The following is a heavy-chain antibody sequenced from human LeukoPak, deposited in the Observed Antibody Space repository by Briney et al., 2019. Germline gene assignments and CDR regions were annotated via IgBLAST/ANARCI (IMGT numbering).Heavy chain of an antibody. Sequence: PGGSLRLSCVASGFTLNNHWMHWVRQVPGKGPVWVSRINSDGSSTRHADSVKGRFTISRDNAKNTLYLQMSSLRAEDTAVYYCANSPKSDYWGQGTLVTVSS. CDR2: INSDGSST. J-gene: IGHJ4*02. D-gene: IGHD2/OR15-2a*01. V-gene: IGHV3-74*01. CDR3: ANSPKSDY. CDR1: GFTLNNHW.